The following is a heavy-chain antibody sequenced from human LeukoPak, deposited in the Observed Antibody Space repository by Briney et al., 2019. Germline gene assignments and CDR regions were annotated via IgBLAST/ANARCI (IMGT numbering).Heavy chain of an antibody. CDR2: ISWNSGNI. D-gene: IGHD6-13*01. CDR3: ASGYSSSWYGYYYYMDV. J-gene: IGHJ6*03. V-gene: IGHV3-9*01. Sequence: GGSLRLSCAASGFTFADYPMHWVRQPPGKGLEWVSSISWNSGNIGYADSVKGRFTISRDNAKNSLYLQMDSLRAEDTAVYYCASGYSSSWYGYYYYMDVWGKGTTVTISS. CDR1: GFTFADYP.